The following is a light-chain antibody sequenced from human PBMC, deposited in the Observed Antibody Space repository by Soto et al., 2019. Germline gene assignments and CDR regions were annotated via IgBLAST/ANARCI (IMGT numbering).Light chain of an antibody. CDR2: DAS. Sequence: IVLPQSPATLSVFPGQTATRSFGSSQSLPRNYLAWYQKRPGLAPRLLIYDASKRATGIPDRFSGSGSGTDFTLTISSLQPEDSAVYDCQQYGSSPRTFGQGTKVDI. CDR1: QSLPRNY. J-gene: IGKJ1*01. CDR3: QQYGSSPRT. V-gene: IGKV3D-20*01.